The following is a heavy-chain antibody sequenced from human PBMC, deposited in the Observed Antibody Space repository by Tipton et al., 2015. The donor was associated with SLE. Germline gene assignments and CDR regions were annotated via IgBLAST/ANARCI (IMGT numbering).Heavy chain of an antibody. Sequence: TLSLTCTVSGDSISGHNWGWIRQPPGKGLQFVAYVSDDGNTNYSPSLKSRVTISVDTSKNQVSLKLSSVTAADTAVYYCARVRIISAGTHFDYWGQGTLVTVSS. V-gene: IGHV4-59*11. CDR2: VSDDGNT. CDR3: ARVRIISAGTHFDY. J-gene: IGHJ4*02. D-gene: IGHD6-13*01. CDR1: GDSISGHN.